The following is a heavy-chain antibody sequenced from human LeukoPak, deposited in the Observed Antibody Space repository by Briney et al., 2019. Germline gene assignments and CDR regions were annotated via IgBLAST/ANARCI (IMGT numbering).Heavy chain of an antibody. Sequence: ASVKVSCKASGYTFTSYYMHWVRQAPGQGLEWMGIINPSGGSTSYAQKFHGRVTMTRDTSTSTVYMELSSLRSEDTAVYYCARSITMIEVDGDWGQGTLVTVSS. D-gene: IGHD3-22*01. V-gene: IGHV1-46*01. CDR3: ARSITMIEVDGD. CDR2: INPSGGST. CDR1: GYTFTSYY. J-gene: IGHJ4*02.